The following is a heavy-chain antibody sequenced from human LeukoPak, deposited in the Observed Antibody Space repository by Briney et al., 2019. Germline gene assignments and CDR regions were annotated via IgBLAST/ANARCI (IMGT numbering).Heavy chain of an antibody. CDR1: GFTFSSYS. Sequence: GGSLRLSCAASGFTFSSYSMNWVRQAPGKGLEWVSSISSSGSYIYYADSVKGRFTISRDNAKNSLYLQMNSLRAEDTAVYYCAREPGGVTTWFDYWGQGTLVTVSS. V-gene: IGHV3-21*01. CDR3: AREPGGVTTWFDY. CDR2: ISSSGSYI. D-gene: IGHD4-11*01. J-gene: IGHJ4*02.